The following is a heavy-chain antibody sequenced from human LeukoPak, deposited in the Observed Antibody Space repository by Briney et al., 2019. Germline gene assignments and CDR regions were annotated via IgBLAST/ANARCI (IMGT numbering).Heavy chain of an antibody. D-gene: IGHD2-2*02. Sequence: GGSLRLSCAASGFTFSSYSMNWVRQAPGKGLEWVSSISSSRSYIYYADSVKGRFTISRDNAKNSLYLQMNSLRAEDTAVYYCARVVRYCSSTSCYNFDYWGQGTLVTVSS. J-gene: IGHJ4*02. CDR3: ARVVRYCSSTSCYNFDY. CDR2: ISSSRSYI. V-gene: IGHV3-21*01. CDR1: GFTFSSYS.